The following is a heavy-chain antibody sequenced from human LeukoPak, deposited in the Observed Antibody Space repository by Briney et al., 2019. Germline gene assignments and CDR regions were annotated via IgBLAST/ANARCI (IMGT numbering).Heavy chain of an antibody. CDR2: ICYSGST. J-gene: IGHJ5*02. CDR1: GGSISSSSYY. V-gene: IGHV4-39*01. D-gene: IGHD4-23*01. Sequence: SETLSLTCTVSGGSISSSSYYWGWIRQPPGKGREWIGSICYSGSTYYNPSLKSRVTISVDTSKNQFSLKLSSVTAADTAVYYCARAINSGADWFDPWGQGTLVTVSS. CDR3: ARAINSGADWFDP.